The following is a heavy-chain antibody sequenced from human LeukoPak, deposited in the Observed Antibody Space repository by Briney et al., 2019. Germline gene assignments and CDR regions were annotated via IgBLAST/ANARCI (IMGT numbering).Heavy chain of an antibody. V-gene: IGHV3-74*01. CDR2: INSDGSWT. CDR1: GNYW. J-gene: IGHJ4*02. D-gene: IGHD3-10*01. CDR3: AKGSF. Sequence: HPGGSLRLSCAASGNYWMHWVRQAPGKGLVWVSHINSDGSWTSYADSVKGRFTSSRDNSKNTLYLQMNNLRAEDTAAYYCAKGSFWGQGTLVTVSS.